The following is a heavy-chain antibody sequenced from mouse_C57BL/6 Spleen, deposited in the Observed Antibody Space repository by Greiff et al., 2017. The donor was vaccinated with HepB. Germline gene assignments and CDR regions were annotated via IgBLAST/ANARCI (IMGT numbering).Heavy chain of an antibody. Sequence: LQESGAELVKPGASVKISCKASGYAFSSYWMNWVKQRPGKGLEWIGQIYPGDGDTNYNGKFKGKATLTADKSSSTAYMQLSSLTSEDSAVYFCASLYYPYAMDYWGQGTSVTVSS. CDR1: GYAFSSYW. J-gene: IGHJ4*01. CDR2: IYPGDGDT. D-gene: IGHD1-1*01. V-gene: IGHV1-80*01. CDR3: ASLYYPYAMDY.